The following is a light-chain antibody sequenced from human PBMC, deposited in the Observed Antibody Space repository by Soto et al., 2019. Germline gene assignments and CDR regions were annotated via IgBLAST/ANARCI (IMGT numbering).Light chain of an antibody. J-gene: IGKJ5*01. Sequence: DIQMTQSPSSLSASVGDRVTITCQASQNINNYLNWYHQKPGRAPKLLIYDASNLEAGVPSRFRGSGSGTDFTFTISRLRPEDIATYYCQQYENLPTFGQGTRLEI. CDR2: DAS. V-gene: IGKV1-33*01. CDR1: QNINNY. CDR3: QQYENLPT.